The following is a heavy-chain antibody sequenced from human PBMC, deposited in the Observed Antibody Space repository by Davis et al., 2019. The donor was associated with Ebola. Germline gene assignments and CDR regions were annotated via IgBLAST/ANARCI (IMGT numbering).Heavy chain of an antibody. CDR3: AKDTMVRGVIMYYFDY. CDR1: GLTFSSYA. V-gene: IGHV3-23*01. J-gene: IGHJ4*02. Sequence: PGGSLRLSCAASGLTFSSYAMSWVRQAPGKGLEWVSAISGSGGSTYYADSVKGRFTISRDNSKNTLYLQMNSLRAEDTAVYYCAKDTMVRGVIMYYFDYWGQGTLVTVSS. CDR2: ISGSGGST. D-gene: IGHD3-10*01.